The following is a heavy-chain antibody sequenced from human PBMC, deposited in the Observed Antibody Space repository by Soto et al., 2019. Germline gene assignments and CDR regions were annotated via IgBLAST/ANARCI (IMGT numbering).Heavy chain of an antibody. CDR1: GGSISSSAHF. J-gene: IGHJ4*02. V-gene: IGHV4-39*01. CDR2: IYYSGST. D-gene: IGHD2-15*01. Sequence: SETLSLTCTVSGGSISSSAHFWGWIRQPPGKGLEWIGSIYYSGSTYYNPSLKSRVTISVDTSKNQFSLKLSSVTAADTAVYYCARHTPAISISDHWGQGTLVTVSS. CDR3: ARHTPAISISDH.